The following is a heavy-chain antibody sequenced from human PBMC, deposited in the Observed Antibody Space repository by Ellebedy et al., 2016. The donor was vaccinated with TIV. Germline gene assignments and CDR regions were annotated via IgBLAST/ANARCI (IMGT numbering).Heavy chain of an antibody. CDR1: RFTISNYW. CDR3: ASSRYHYYVGTTIFAY. J-gene: IGHJ4*02. CDR2: RKQDGSEK. D-gene: IGHD1-14*01. V-gene: IGHV3-7*03. Sequence: PGGSLRLSCGASRFTISNYWMNWVRQAPGKGLEWVANRKQDGSEKYYVDSVKGRFTISRDNSKNTLDLQMNSLRAEDTAVYYCASSRYHYYVGTTIFAYWGQGTLVTVSS.